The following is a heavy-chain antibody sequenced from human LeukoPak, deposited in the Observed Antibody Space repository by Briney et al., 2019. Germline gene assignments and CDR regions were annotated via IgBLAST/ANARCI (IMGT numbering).Heavy chain of an antibody. V-gene: IGHV3-48*03. J-gene: IGHJ3*02. Sequence: GGSLRLSCAASGFNFLNYEMNWVRQAPGKGLEWVSYIRSGGNTIYYADSVKGRFTISRYKAKNSFNLQMKSKSAEDTAVYYCARESWHQRAFDIWGQGTMVTVSS. D-gene: IGHD5-24*01. CDR2: IRSGGNTI. CDR1: GFNFLNYE. CDR3: ARESWHQRAFDI.